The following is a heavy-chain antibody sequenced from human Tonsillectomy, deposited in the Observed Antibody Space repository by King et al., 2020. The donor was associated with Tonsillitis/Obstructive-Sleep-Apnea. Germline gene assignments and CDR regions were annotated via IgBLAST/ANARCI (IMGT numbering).Heavy chain of an antibody. V-gene: IGHV4-34*01. CDR2: INHSGST. D-gene: IGHD3-3*01. CDR1: GGSFSGYY. Sequence: VQLPQWGAGLLKPSETLSLTCAVYGGSFSGYYWSWIRQPPGKGLEWIGEINHSGSTNYNPSLKSRVTISVDTSKNQFSLKLSSVTAAYTAVYYCARGGGPVRGSGYYFGGYYFDYWGQGTLVTVSS. CDR3: ARGGGPVRGSGYYFGGYYFDY. J-gene: IGHJ4*02.